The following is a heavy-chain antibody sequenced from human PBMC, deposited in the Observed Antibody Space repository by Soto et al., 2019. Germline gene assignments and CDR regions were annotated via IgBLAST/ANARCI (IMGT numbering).Heavy chain of an antibody. CDR3: ATVRRERRDAGDI. CDR2: LYHRGLT. J-gene: IGHJ3*02. D-gene: IGHD1-1*01. V-gene: IGHV4-31*03. CDR1: GGSISTGGYY. Sequence: QVPLQESGPGLVKPSQTLSLTCTVSGGSISTGGYYWRWIRPPPGRGLEWIVYLYHRGLTFSNPSLQSRVAISIDTSKNKVSRKLSSGTAADTAVYYSATVRRERRDAGDIWGQGTMVSVSS.